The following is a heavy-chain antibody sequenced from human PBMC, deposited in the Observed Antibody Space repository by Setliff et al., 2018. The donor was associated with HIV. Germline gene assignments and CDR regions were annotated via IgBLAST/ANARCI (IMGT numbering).Heavy chain of an antibody. J-gene: IGHJ4*02. CDR2: IYFTGSS. CDR1: GGSISTYY. D-gene: IGHD1-1*01. CDR3: AYSGRQLRGPYFDF. Sequence: SETLSLTCTVSGGSISTYYWSWIRQPPGKGLEWIGSIYFTGSSDNNPSLKSRVTVTKDTSKNRVVFTMTNMDPVDTATYYCAYSGRQLRGPYFDFWGQGTPVTVSS. V-gene: IGHV4-59*12.